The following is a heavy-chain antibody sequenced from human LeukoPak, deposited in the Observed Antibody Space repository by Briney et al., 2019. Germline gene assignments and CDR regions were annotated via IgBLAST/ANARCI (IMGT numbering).Heavy chain of an antibody. Sequence: PSETLSLTCTVSGGSISTSSYYWGWIRQPPGTGLECIGNIYYSGSTYYNPSLKSRVTISVDTSKNQFSLKLSSVTAADTAVYYCARGENDSSGYSVFNYWGQGTLVTVSS. CDR1: GGSISTSSYY. J-gene: IGHJ4*02. V-gene: IGHV4-39*07. CDR3: ARGENDSSGYSVFNY. D-gene: IGHD3-22*01. CDR2: IYYSGST.